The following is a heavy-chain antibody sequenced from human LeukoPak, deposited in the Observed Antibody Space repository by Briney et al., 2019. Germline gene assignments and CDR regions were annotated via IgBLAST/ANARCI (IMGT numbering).Heavy chain of an antibody. CDR2: ISSYNGKT. V-gene: IGHV1-18*01. CDR1: GYTFTMNG. D-gene: IGHD6-13*01. CDR3: ARDGASYSSSWYAFDY. Sequence: ASVKVSCKASGYTFTMNGISWVRQAPGQGLEWMGWISSYNGKTNYAQRLQGRVTMTTDTSTSTAYMELRSLRSDDTAVYYCARDGASYSSSWYAFDYWGQGTLVTVSS. J-gene: IGHJ4*02.